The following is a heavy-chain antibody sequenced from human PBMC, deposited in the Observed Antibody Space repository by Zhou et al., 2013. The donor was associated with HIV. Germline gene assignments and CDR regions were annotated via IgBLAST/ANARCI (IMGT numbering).Heavy chain of an antibody. V-gene: IGHV1-18*01. D-gene: IGHD2-15*01. Sequence: QVQLVQSGAEVKRSGASVKVSCKASGYSFANYSISWVRQAPGHGLEWMGWISAQNGNTDYAQKWQGRVIMTRDTSTTTVYMDLRNLRSDDTAVYYCARGYRRSRTSKYFHYWGQGTLV. CDR2: ISAQNGNT. J-gene: IGHJ1*01. CDR3: ARGYRRSRTSKYFHY. CDR1: GYSFANYS.